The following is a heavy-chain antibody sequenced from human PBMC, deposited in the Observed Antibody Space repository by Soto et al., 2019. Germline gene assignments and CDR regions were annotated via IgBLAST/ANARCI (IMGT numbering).Heavy chain of an antibody. CDR3: ARERRDSGSYPFDY. Sequence: QVQLVQSGAEVKKPGSSVKVSCKASGGTFSSYAISWVRQAPGQGLEWMGGIIPIFGTANYAQKFQGRVTITADESTSTAYRELSSLRSDDTAVYYCARERRDSGSYPFDYWGQGTLVTVSS. V-gene: IGHV1-69*01. CDR1: GGTFSSYA. J-gene: IGHJ4*02. CDR2: IIPIFGTA. D-gene: IGHD1-26*01.